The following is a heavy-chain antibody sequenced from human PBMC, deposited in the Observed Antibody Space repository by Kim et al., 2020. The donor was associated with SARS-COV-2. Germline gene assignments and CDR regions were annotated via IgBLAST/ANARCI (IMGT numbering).Heavy chain of an antibody. Sequence: GGSLRLSCAASGFTFSSYAMSWVRQAPGKGLEWVSGIGPSGDGTYYTDSVKGRFTISRDNSKNTVYLQMNSLRAEDTAVYYCAKASLPPGYFDYWGQGTL. CDR2: IGPSGDGT. CDR1: GFTFSSYA. J-gene: IGHJ4*02. CDR3: AKASLPPGYFDY. V-gene: IGHV3-23*01.